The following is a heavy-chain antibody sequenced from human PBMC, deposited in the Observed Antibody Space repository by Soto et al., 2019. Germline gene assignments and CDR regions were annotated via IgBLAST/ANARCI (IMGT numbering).Heavy chain of an antibody. V-gene: IGHV4-59*01. CDR1: GGSINYSY. CDR3: ARVNYGDYYYGMDL. CDR2: ISYTGRA. Sequence: SETLSLTCTVSGGSINYSYWTWIRQPPGKGLEWIGYISYTGRANYNASLKSRLTISVDTSKIQFSLKRSSVTAADTALYYCARVNYGDYYYGMDLWGQGTTVTVSS. J-gene: IGHJ6*02. D-gene: IGHD4-17*01.